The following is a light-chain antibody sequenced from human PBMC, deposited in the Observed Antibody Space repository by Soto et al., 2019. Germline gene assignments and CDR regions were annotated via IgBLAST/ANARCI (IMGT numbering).Light chain of an antibody. Sequence: QSVLTQPPSVSGAPGQRVTISCTGSSSNIGADYDVHWYHQLPGTAPKLLIYGNSNRPSGVPDRFSGSKSGTSASLAITGLQAEDEADYYCQSYDSRLSVWVFGGGTKLTVL. J-gene: IGLJ3*02. CDR1: SSNIGADYD. V-gene: IGLV1-40*01. CDR2: GNS. CDR3: QSYDSRLSVWV.